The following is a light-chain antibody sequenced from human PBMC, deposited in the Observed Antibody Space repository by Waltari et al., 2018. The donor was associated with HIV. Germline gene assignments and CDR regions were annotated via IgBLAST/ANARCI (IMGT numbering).Light chain of an antibody. CDR1: SLRSYY. J-gene: IGLJ2*01. CDR3: NSRDSSGNVV. Sequence: ITCQGDSLRSYYASWYQQKPGQAPVLVIYGKNNRPSGIPDRFSGSSSGNTASLTITGAQAEDEADYYCNSRDSSGNVVFGGGTKLTVL. V-gene: IGLV3-19*01. CDR2: GKN.